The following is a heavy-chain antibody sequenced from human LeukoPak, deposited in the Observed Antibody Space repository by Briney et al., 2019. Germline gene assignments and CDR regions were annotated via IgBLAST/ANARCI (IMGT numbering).Heavy chain of an antibody. J-gene: IGHJ2*01. CDR3: ARAGVVRGERDFDF. CDR1: GGFISSGGFS. D-gene: IGHD3-10*01. CDR2: ISHSGST. Sequence: SQTLSLTCAVSGGFISSGGFSWNWIRQPPGKGLEWIGYISHSGSTYYNPSLTSRVTISINRSKNQFPLKLGSVTAADTAVYYCARAGVVRGERDFDFWGRGTLVIVSS. V-gene: IGHV4-30-2*01.